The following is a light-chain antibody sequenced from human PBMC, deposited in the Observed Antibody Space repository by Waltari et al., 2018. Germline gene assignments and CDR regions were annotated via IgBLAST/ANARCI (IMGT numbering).Light chain of an antibody. Sequence: EIVLTQSPGPLSLSPGERATPPCRASPGVSGNNLAWYQQKPAQAPRLLIHGASSRATGIPDRFSGSGSGTDFTLTISRLEPEDFAVYYCQQYGRSWNTFGQGTKLEIK. CDR3: QQYGRSWNT. CDR2: GAS. V-gene: IGKV3-20*01. CDR1: PGVSGNN. J-gene: IGKJ2*01.